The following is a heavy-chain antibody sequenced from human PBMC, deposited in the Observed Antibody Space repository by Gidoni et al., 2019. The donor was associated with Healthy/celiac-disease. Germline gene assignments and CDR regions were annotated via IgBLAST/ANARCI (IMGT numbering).Heavy chain of an antibody. Sequence: QVQLVESGGGVVQPGGSLNLSCSAAGFTFSSYGMHWVRQAPGKGLEWVAVISYDGSNKYYADSVKGRFTISRDNSKNTLYLQMNSLRAEDTAVYYCAKDSGYANDYFDYWGQGTLVTVSS. D-gene: IGHD6-25*01. CDR3: AKDSGYANDYFDY. J-gene: IGHJ4*02. V-gene: IGHV3-30*18. CDR2: ISYDGSNK. CDR1: GFTFSSYG.